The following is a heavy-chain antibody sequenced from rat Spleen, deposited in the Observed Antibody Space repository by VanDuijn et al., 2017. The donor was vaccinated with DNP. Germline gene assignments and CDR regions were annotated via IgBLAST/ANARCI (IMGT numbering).Heavy chain of an antibody. V-gene: IGHV5-29*01. Sequence: EVQLVESGGGLVQPGRSLKLSCAASGFIFSNYWMTWIRQAPAKGLEWVATISYDGTSTYYRGSVKGRFTISRDNAKSTLYLQMDSLRSEDTATYYCTTANSYGFAYWGQGTLVTVSS. CDR3: TTANSYGFAY. CDR1: GFIFSNYW. CDR2: ISYDGTST. D-gene: IGHD1-2*01. J-gene: IGHJ3*01.